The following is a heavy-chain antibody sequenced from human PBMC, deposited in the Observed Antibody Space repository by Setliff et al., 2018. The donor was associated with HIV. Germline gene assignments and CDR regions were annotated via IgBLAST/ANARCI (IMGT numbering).Heavy chain of an antibody. D-gene: IGHD6-19*01. CDR2: MHNSGST. Sequence: SETLSLTCTVSGASIGSVNYYWGWIRQPPGKGLEWIGSMHNSGSTYYNPSVKSRVTISVDTSKNQFSLKLSSVTAADTAVYYCARDRRNSSGWYKGAFDIWGQGTMVTVS. J-gene: IGHJ3*02. V-gene: IGHV4-39*07. CDR3: ARDRRNSSGWYKGAFDI. CDR1: GASIGSVNYY.